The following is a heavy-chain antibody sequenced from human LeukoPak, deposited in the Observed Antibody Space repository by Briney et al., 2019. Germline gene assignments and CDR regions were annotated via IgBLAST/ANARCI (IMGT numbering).Heavy chain of an antibody. Sequence: GAPVKVSCKASGGTFSSYAISWVRQAPGQGLEWMGGIIPIFGTANYAQKFQGRVTITADKSTSTAYMELSSLRSEDTAVYYCARGICSGGSCLLPGEYNNWFDPWGQGTLVTVSS. CDR1: GGTFSSYA. J-gene: IGHJ5*02. CDR3: ARGICSGGSCLLPGEYNNWFDP. V-gene: IGHV1-69*06. D-gene: IGHD2-15*01. CDR2: IIPIFGTA.